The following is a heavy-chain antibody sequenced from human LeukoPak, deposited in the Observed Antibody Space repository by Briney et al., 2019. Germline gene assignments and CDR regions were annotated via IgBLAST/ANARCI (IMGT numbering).Heavy chain of an antibody. D-gene: IGHD3-10*01. Sequence: SETLSLTCAVYGGSFSGYYWSWIRQPPGKGLEWIGEINHSGSTNYNPSLKSRVTISVDTSKNQFSLKLSSVTAADTAVYYCAGASKLLWFGEWWFDPWGQGTLVTVSS. CDR2: INHSGST. CDR3: AGASKLLWFGEWWFDP. V-gene: IGHV4-34*01. CDR1: GGSFSGYY. J-gene: IGHJ5*02.